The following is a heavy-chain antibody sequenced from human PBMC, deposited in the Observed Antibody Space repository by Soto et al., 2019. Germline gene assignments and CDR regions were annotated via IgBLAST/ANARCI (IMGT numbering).Heavy chain of an antibody. CDR2: IYHSGGT. J-gene: IGHJ4*02. CDR3: ARTEFTGYYDY. CDR1: GGSISSGGYS. V-gene: IGHV4-30-2*01. Sequence: SETLSLTCAVSGGSISSGGYSWSWIRQPPGKGLEWIGYIYHSGGTYYNPSLKSRVTISVDRSKNQFSLKLSSVTAADTAVYYCARTEFTGYYDYWGQGTLVTVSS. D-gene: IGHD3-9*01.